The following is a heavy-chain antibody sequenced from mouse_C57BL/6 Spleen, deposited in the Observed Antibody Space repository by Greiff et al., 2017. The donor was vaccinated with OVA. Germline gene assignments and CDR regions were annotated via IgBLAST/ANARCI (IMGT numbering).Heavy chain of an antibody. CDR2: IRNKANGYTT. CDR3: AKGTDYYGSSPYWYFDV. D-gene: IGHD1-1*01. J-gene: IGHJ1*03. V-gene: IGHV7-3*03. CDR1: GFTFTDYY. Sequence: EVKLVESGGGLVQPGGSLSLSCAASGFTFTDYYMSWVRQPPGKALEWLGFIRNKANGYTTEYSASVKGRFTISRDNSQSILYLQMNALRAEDSATYYCAKGTDYYGSSPYWYFDVWGTGTTVTVSS.